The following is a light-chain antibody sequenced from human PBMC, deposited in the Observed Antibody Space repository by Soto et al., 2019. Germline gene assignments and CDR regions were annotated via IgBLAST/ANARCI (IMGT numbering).Light chain of an antibody. J-gene: IGKJ1*01. CDR1: QSISSD. CDR3: QQSYSTPRT. CDR2: AAS. Sequence: DIQMTQSPSSLSASVGAIVTITCRASQSISSDLNWYQQKPGKASKVLIYAASTLQSGVPSRFSGSGSGTDFTLTISSLQPEDVATYYCQQSYSTPRTLGQGTKVDIK. V-gene: IGKV1-39*01.